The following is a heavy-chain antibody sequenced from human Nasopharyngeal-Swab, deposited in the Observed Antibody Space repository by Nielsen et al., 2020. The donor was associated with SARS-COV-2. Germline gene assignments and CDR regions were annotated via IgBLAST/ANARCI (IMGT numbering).Heavy chain of an antibody. Sequence: SETLSLTCTVSGGSISSSSYYWSWIRQPPGKGLEWIGYIYYSGSTNYNPSLKSRVTISVDTSKNQFSLKLSSVTAADTAVYYCARTIGASRGYSYGSYYYMDVWGKGTTVTVSS. CDR3: ARTIGASRGYSYGSYYYMDV. J-gene: IGHJ6*03. CDR1: GGSISSSSYY. D-gene: IGHD5-18*01. CDR2: IYYSGST. V-gene: IGHV4-61*01.